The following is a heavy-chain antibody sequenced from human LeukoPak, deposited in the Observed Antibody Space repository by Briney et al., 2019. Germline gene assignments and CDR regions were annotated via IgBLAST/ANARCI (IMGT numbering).Heavy chain of an antibody. J-gene: IGHJ4*02. V-gene: IGHV3-48*01. CDR2: ISSSSSTI. CDR1: AFTLSNYA. Sequence: GGSLRLSCAGSAFTLSNYAINWVRQAPGKGPEWLSYISSSSSTILYADSVKGRFTISRGNSKNTLYLQMNSLRAEDTAVYYCAKQLYDFWSGYYFDYWGQGTLVTVSS. CDR3: AKQLYDFWSGYYFDY. D-gene: IGHD3-3*01.